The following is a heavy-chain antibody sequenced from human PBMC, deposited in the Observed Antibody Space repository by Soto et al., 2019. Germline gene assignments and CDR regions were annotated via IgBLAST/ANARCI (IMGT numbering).Heavy chain of an antibody. CDR2: VSHDGRNT. D-gene: IGHD6-19*01. CDR3: AKGGRQSLVTSDFNY. CDR1: GFTFSDYA. Sequence: VQLVESGGGVVQPGRSLRLSCAASGFTFSDYAMHWVRQAPGKGLEWVAVVSHDGRNTHYADSVKGRFTISRDSSKNTVSLEMTSPRAQDTAVYYCAKGGRQSLVTSDFNYWGKGALVTVSS. V-gene: IGHV3-30*18. J-gene: IGHJ4*02.